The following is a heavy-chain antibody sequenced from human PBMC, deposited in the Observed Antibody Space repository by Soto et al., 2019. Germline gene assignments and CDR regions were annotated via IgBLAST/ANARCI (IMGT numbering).Heavy chain of an antibody. CDR1: GGSISSGGYY. D-gene: IGHD3-3*01. V-gene: IGHV4-31*03. J-gene: IGHJ6*02. Sequence: QVQLQESGPGLVKPSQTLSLTCTVSGGSISSGGYYWSWIRQHPGKGLEWIGYIYYSGSTYYNPSLERGVTISVDTSKNQFSLKLSSVTAADTAVYYCARGGYDFWSGYLSDYYYYGMDVWGQGTTVTVSS. CDR2: IYYSGST. CDR3: ARGGYDFWSGYLSDYYYYGMDV.